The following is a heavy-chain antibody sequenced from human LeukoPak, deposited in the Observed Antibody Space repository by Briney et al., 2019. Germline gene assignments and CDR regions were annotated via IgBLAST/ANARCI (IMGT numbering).Heavy chain of an antibody. CDR2: IIPIFGTA. Sequence: SVKVSCKASGGTFSSYAISWVRQAPGQGLEWMGGIIPIFGTANYAQKFQGRVTMTRDTSTSTVYMELSSLRSEDTAVYYCARDIVEVITDYLDPWGQGTLVTVSS. D-gene: IGHD3-16*01. CDR3: ARDIVEVITDYLDP. CDR1: GGTFSSYA. J-gene: IGHJ5*02. V-gene: IGHV1-69*05.